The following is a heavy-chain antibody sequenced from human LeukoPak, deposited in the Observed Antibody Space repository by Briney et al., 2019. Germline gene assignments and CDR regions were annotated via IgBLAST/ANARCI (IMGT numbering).Heavy chain of an antibody. CDR1: GYTFTSYD. D-gene: IGHD6-13*01. CDR2: MNPNSGNT. CDR3: ARGWAISGSGGRAWLGY. V-gene: IGHV1-8*01. Sequence: ASVTVSCKASGYTFTSYDINWVRQATGQGLEWMGWMNPNSGNTGYAQKFQGRVTMTRNTSISTAYMELSSLRSEDTAVYYCARGWAISGSGGRAWLGYWGQGTLVTVSS. J-gene: IGHJ4*02.